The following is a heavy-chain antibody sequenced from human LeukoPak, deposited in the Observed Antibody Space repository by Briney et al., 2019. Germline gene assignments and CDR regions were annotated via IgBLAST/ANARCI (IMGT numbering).Heavy chain of an antibody. J-gene: IGHJ4*02. CDR2: ISYDGSNK. V-gene: IGHV3-30*18. Sequence: PGGSLRLSCAASGLTFSSYGMHWVRQAPGKGLEWVAVISYDGSNKYYADSVKGRFTISRDNSKNTLYLQMNSLRAEDTAVYYCAKGDFDYWGQRTLVTVSS. CDR1: GLTFSSYG. CDR3: AKGDFDY.